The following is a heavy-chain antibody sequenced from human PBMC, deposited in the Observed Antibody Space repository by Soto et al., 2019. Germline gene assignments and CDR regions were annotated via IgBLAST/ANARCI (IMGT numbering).Heavy chain of an antibody. CDR3: ARGLISGSHYSGGWYYFDS. V-gene: IGHV4-34*01. J-gene: IGHJ4*02. D-gene: IGHD1-26*01. CDR2: INHSGSA. CDR1: GGSFSDYI. Sequence: QVQLQQSGAGLLKPSETLSLTCDVYGGSFSDYIWTWIRQTPGKGLQWIGQINHSGSANYNPSLKSLVTISVHTSSSQFSLELSSVTAADTAVYYCARGLISGSHYSGGWYYFDSWGQGTQVTVSS.